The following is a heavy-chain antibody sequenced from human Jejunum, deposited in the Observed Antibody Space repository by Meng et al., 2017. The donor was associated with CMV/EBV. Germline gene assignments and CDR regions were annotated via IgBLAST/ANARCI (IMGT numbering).Heavy chain of an antibody. V-gene: IGHV1-18*04. CDR1: GYIFRGDY. J-gene: IGHJ4*02. D-gene: IGHD2-2*02. CDR2: ISGYDGNT. Sequence: KASGYIFRGDYIHWLRQAPGQGLEWMGWISGYDGNTNYAQNLQGRVTMTKDTSTRTAYMELRSLRSDDTAVYYCARNCTSNRCYKDWGQGTLVTVLL. CDR3: ARNCTSNRCYKD.